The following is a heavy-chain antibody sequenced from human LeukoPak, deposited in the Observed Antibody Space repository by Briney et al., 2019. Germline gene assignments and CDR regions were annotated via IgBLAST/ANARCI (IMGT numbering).Heavy chain of an antibody. Sequence: ASVKVSCKASGYTFTSYAMNWVRQAPGQGLEWMGWINTNTGNPTYAQGFTGRFVFSLDTSVSTAYLQISSLKAEDTALYYCARDLYTITFGGVTAFDYWGQGTLVTVSS. D-gene: IGHD3-16*01. CDR1: GYTFTSYA. V-gene: IGHV7-4-1*02. J-gene: IGHJ4*02. CDR3: ARDLYTITFGGVTAFDY. CDR2: INTNTGNP.